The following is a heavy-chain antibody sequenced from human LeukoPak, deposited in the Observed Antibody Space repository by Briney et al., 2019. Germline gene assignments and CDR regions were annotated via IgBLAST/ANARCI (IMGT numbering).Heavy chain of an antibody. J-gene: IGHJ3*02. CDR2: ISYDGSNK. Sequence: PGGSLRLSCAASGFTFSSYGMHWVRQAPGKGLEWVAVISYDGSNKYYADSVKGRFTISRDNSKNTLYLQMNSLRAEDTAVYYCAKDLRPELLGAFDIWGQGTMVTVSS. D-gene: IGHD1-26*01. V-gene: IGHV3-30*18. CDR3: AKDLRPELLGAFDI. CDR1: GFTFSSYG.